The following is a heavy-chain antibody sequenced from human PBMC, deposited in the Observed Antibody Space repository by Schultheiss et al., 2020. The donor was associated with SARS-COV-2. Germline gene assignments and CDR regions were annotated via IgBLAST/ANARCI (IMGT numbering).Heavy chain of an antibody. CDR3: AKPRITMIVVVTEGGWFDP. D-gene: IGHD3-22*01. V-gene: IGHV3-30*18. Sequence: GGSLRLSCAASGFALSRYGTHWVRQAPGKGLEWVAVISYDGSNKYYADSVKGRFTISRDNSKNTLYLQMNSLRAEDTAVYYCAKPRITMIVVVTEGGWFDPWGQGTLVTVSS. CDR1: GFALSRYG. CDR2: ISYDGSNK. J-gene: IGHJ5*02.